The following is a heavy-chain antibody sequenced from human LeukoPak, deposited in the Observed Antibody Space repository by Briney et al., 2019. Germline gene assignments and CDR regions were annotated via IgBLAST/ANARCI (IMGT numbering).Heavy chain of an antibody. J-gene: IGHJ4*02. Sequence: PGGSLRLSCAASGFTVSTYEMNWVRQAPGKGLEWVSYISSSGSTKYYADSVRGRFTISRDNAKNSLYPQMDSLRAEDTAVYYCASAYTYVRLGDHWGQGTLVTVSS. CDR3: ASAYTYVRLGDH. CDR2: ISSSGSTK. V-gene: IGHV3-48*03. CDR1: GFTVSTYE. D-gene: IGHD3-16*01.